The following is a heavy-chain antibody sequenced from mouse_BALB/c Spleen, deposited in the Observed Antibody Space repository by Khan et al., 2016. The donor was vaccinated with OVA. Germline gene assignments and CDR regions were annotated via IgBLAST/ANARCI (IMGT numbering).Heavy chain of an antibody. CDR2: TNPTNGRT. V-gene: IGHV1S81*02. CDR3: ARIKKIVAPYFDY. CDR1: GYTFTSYW. D-gene: IGHD1-1*01. J-gene: IGHJ2*01. Sequence: QVQLQQSGAKLVKAGASVKMSCKASGYTFTSYWMHWVKQRLGQGLEWFAETNPTNGRTYYTEKFKSKATLTVDKSSSTAYMLLSGPTFEDSAVYDCARIKKIVAPYFDYWGQGTTLTVSS.